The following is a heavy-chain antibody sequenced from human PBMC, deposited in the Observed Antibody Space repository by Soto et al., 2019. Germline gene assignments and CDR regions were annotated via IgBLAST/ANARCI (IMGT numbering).Heavy chain of an antibody. CDR3: ARLGRYYQSLDT. D-gene: IGHD3-10*01. CDR2: INHSGST. J-gene: IGHJ5*01. Sequence: PSETLSLTCAVYGGSFSDFYWTWIRQLPGKGLEWIGEINHSGSTNYNPSLKSRVAISLETSKSQFSLRLTAVTAADTAVYYCARLGRYYQSLDTWGPGTLVTVS. CDR1: GGSFSDFY. V-gene: IGHV4-34*01.